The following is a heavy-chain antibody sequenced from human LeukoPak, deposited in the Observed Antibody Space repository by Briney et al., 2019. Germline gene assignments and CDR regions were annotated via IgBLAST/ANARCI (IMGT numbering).Heavy chain of an antibody. CDR3: ATRQADTAMDNPDY. Sequence: SVKVSCKASGGTFSSYAISWVRQAPGQGLEWMGGIIPIFGTANYAQKFQGRVTITTDESTSTAYMELSSLRSEDTAVYYCATRQADTAMDNPDYWGQGTLVTVSS. D-gene: IGHD5-18*01. CDR2: IIPIFGTA. V-gene: IGHV1-69*05. J-gene: IGHJ4*02. CDR1: GGTFSSYA.